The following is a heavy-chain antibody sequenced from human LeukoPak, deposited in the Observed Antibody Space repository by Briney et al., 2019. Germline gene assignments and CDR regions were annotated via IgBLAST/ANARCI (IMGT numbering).Heavy chain of an antibody. V-gene: IGHV1-2*02. CDR3: ARVEGRYDSSGYLDY. CDR1: GYTFTGYY. J-gene: IGHJ4*02. CDR2: INPNSGGT. D-gene: IGHD3-22*01. Sequence: ASVKVSCKASGYTFTGYYMHWVRQAPGQGLEWMGWINPNSGGTNYAQKFQGRVTMTRDTSISTAYMELSRLRSDDTAVYYCARVEGRYDSSGYLDYWGQGTLVTVSS.